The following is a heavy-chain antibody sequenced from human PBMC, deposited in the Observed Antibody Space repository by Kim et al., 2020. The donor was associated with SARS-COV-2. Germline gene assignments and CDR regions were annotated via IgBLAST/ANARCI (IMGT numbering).Heavy chain of an antibody. D-gene: IGHD3-22*01. J-gene: IGHJ4*02. CDR3: ASLYYYDSSGRPDDDY. Sequence: PKSRVTISVDTSKNQFSLKLSSVTAADTAVYYCASLYYYDSSGRPDDDYWGQGTLVTVSS. V-gene: IGHV4-59*01.